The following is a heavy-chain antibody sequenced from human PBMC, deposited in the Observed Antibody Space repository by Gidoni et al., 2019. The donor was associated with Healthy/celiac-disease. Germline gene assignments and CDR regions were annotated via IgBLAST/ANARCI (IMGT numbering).Heavy chain of an antibody. V-gene: IGHV3-23*01. CDR3: AKGHYYYDSSGYQH. CDR2: ISGSGGST. D-gene: IGHD3-22*01. J-gene: IGHJ1*01. CDR1: GFTFSSYA. Sequence: EVQLLESGGGLVQPGGSLILSCAASGFTFSSYAMSWVRQAPGKGLEWVSAISGSGGSTYYADSVKGRFTISRDNSKNTLYLQMNSLRAEDTAVYYCAKGHYYYDSSGYQHWGQGTLVTVSS.